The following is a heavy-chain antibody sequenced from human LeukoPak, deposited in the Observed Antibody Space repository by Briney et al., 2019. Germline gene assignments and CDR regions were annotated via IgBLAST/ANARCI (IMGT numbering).Heavy chain of an antibody. CDR1: GYTYTAHY. J-gene: IGHJ5*02. V-gene: IGHV1-2*02. CDR2: IGPNTGNT. CDR3: ARESPDIVVVVTAALRRSWFDP. D-gene: IGHD2-15*01. Sequence: ASVKVSCKASGYTYTAHYMHWVRQAPGQALEWMGWIGPNTGNTNYAQKFQGRVTMTRDTSINTAYMEVSRVKSDDTAVYYCARESPDIVVVVTAALRRSWFDPWGQGTLVTVSS.